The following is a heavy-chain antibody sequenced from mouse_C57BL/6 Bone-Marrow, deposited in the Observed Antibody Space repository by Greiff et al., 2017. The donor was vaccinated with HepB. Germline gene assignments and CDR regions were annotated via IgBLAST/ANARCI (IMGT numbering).Heavy chain of an antibody. J-gene: IGHJ4*01. Sequence: VQLKQSGAELVKPGASVKLSCTASGFNIKDYYMHWVKQRTEQGLEWIGRIDPEDGETKYAPKFQGKATITADTSSNPAYLQLSSLTSEDTAVYYCATVPIYYGYDEEGYYAMDYWGQGTSVTVSS. CDR3: ATVPIYYGYDEEGYYAMDY. V-gene: IGHV14-2*01. CDR2: IDPEDGET. CDR1: GFNIKDYY. D-gene: IGHD2-2*01.